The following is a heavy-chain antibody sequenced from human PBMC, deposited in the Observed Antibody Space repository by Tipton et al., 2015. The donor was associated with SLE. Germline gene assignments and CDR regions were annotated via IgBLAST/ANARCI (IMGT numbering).Heavy chain of an antibody. V-gene: IGHV3-74*01. J-gene: IGHJ4*02. CDR3: ARGGTYNDFDY. Sequence: SLRLSCAASGFTFSSYGMHWVRQAPGKGLVWVSHIDSDGSGTSFADSVKGRFSISRDNAKNTLYLQMNSLRAEDTAVYYCARGGTYNDFDYWGQGTLVTVSS. CDR2: IDSDGSGT. CDR1: GFTFSSYG. D-gene: IGHD5-24*01.